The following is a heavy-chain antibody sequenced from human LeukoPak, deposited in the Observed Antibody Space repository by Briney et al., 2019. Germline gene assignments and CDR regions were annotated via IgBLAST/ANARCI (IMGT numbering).Heavy chain of an antibody. CDR3: ARESALGDDFDY. J-gene: IGHJ4*02. CDR1: GGTFSSYA. CDR2: IIPIFGTA. D-gene: IGHD2-21*02. Sequence: SVKVSCKASGGTFSSYAISWVRQTPGQGLEWMGGIIPIFGTANYAQEFQGRVTITADESTSTAYMELSSLRSEDTAVYYCARESALGDDFDYWGQGTLVTVSS. V-gene: IGHV1-69*01.